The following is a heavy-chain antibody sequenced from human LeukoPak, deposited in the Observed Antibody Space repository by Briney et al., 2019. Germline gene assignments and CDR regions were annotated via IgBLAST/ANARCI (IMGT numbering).Heavy chain of an antibody. V-gene: IGHV4-38-2*02. CDR2: IHHSGRT. D-gene: IGHD2-2*01. CDR1: GYSISSGYY. CDR3: ARMHCSSTSCYEYYYYYYMDV. J-gene: IGHJ6*03. Sequence: SETLSLTCTVSGYSISSGYYWGWIRQPPGKGLGWIGTIHHSGRTCYNPSLESRVTIPVDTSKNQFSLKLNSVIAADTAVYYCARMHCSSTSCYEYYYYYYMDVWGKGTTVTVSS.